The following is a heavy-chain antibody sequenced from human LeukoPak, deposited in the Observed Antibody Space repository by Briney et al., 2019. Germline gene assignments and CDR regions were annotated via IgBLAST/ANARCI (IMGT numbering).Heavy chain of an antibody. CDR2: ISSSSSYI. Sequence: GGSLRLSCAASGFTFSSYSMNWVRQAPGKGLEWVSSISSSSSYIYYADSVKGRFTISRDNAKNSLYLQMNSLRAEDTAVYYCARGQAAAGTIDYWGQGTLVTVSS. CDR1: GFTFSSYS. J-gene: IGHJ4*02. D-gene: IGHD6-13*01. V-gene: IGHV3-21*01. CDR3: ARGQAAAGTIDY.